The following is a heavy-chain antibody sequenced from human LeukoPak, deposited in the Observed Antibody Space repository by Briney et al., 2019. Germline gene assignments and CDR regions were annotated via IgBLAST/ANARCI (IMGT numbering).Heavy chain of an antibody. CDR1: GLSFSSYG. CDR3: ARGEGVTNDC. Sequence: GGSLRLSCAASGLSFSSYGMHWVRQAPGKGLEWVAFIQYDGSNKFYADSVKGRFTISRDNSKNTLYLQMNSLRPEDTAVYYCARGEGVTNDCWGQGTLVTVSS. CDR2: IQYDGSNK. J-gene: IGHJ4*02. V-gene: IGHV3-30*06. D-gene: IGHD4-17*01.